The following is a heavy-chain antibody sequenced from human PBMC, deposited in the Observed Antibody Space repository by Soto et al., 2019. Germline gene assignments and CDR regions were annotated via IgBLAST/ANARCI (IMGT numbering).Heavy chain of an antibody. D-gene: IGHD3-22*01. CDR1: GGSISSYY. CDR2: IYYSGST. J-gene: IGHJ6*02. Sequence: SETLSLTCTVSGGSISSYYWSWIRQPPGKGLEWIGYIYYSGSTNYNPSLKSRVTISVDTSKNQFSLKLSSVTAADTAVYYCARAKPKGYYDSSGDYRQPYYYYGMDVWGQGTTVTVAS. CDR3: ARAKPKGYYDSSGDYRQPYYYYGMDV. V-gene: IGHV4-59*01.